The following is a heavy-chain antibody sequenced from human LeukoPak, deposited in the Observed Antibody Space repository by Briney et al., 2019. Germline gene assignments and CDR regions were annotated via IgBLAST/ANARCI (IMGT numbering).Heavy chain of an antibody. Sequence: TGGSLRLSCAASGFTFRSFGMHWVRQAPGKGLEWVAVIWYDGSNKYYADSVKGRFTISKDNSKSTLYLQMNSLRVEDTAVYYCTRARDEYYFDYWGQGALVTVSS. J-gene: IGHJ4*02. CDR3: TRARDEYYFDY. D-gene: IGHD6-6*01. CDR1: GFTFRSFG. V-gene: IGHV3-33*01. CDR2: IWYDGSNK.